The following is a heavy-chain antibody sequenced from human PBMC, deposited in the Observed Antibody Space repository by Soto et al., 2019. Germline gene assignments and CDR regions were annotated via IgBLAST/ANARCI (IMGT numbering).Heavy chain of an antibody. V-gene: IGHV3-74*02. Sequence: EVQLVESGGGLVQPGGSLSLSCAASGFTFSNYWMYWVRQAPGKGLEWVSRINSDGSVASHADSVRGRLTISRDNVNNPLYLHMDSLRAEDTAVYFCARGDCVGGTCYSFAGSFYYYMDVWCTGTTVTVFS. CDR2: INSDGSVA. CDR1: GFTFSNYW. D-gene: IGHD2-15*01. J-gene: IGHJ6*03. CDR3: ARGDCVGGTCYSFAGSFYYYMDV.